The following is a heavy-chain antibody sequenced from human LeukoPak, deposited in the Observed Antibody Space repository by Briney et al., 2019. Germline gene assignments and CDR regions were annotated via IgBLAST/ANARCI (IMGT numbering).Heavy chain of an antibody. CDR2: INSNSGGT. Sequence: ASVKVSCKASGYTFTGYYMHWVRQAHGQGLEWMGSINSNSGGTKYAHKLQGRVTMTRDTSISTAYMELNRLRSDDTAVYYCARGAVSGIAGIYAFDIWGQGTMVTVSS. CDR1: GYTFTGYY. J-gene: IGHJ3*02. V-gene: IGHV1-2*02. D-gene: IGHD6-13*01. CDR3: ARGAVSGIAGIYAFDI.